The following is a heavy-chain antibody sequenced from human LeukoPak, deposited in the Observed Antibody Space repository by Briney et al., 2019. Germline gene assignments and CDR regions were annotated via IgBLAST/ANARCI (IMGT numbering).Heavy chain of an antibody. J-gene: IGHJ4*02. Sequence: GGSLRLSCAASGFTFSDYAMNWVRQAPGKGLEWVSYISSSSGSSSTIYYIDSVMGRFTISRDNAKNSLFLQMNSLRAEDTAVYYCARGGFDYWGQGTLVTVSS. CDR3: ARGGFDY. D-gene: IGHD3-16*01. CDR1: GFTFSDYA. V-gene: IGHV3-48*04. CDR2: ISSSSGSSSTI.